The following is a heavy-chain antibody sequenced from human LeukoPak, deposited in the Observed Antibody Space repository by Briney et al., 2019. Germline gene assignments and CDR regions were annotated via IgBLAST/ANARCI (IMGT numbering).Heavy chain of an antibody. CDR3: AKDRIAAAGTFADY. V-gene: IGHV3-43D*03. Sequence: GGSLILSCAASGFTFDDYAMHWVRQAPGKGLEWVSLISWDGGSTYYADSVKGRFTISRDNSKNSLYLQMNSLRAEDTALYYCAKDRIAAAGTFADYWGQGTLVTVSS. J-gene: IGHJ4*02. D-gene: IGHD6-13*01. CDR2: ISWDGGST. CDR1: GFTFDDYA.